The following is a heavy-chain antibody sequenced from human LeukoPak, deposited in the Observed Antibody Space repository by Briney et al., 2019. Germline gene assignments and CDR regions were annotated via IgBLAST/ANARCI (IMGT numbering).Heavy chain of an antibody. CDR3: ARESACGTTNCLAPADWLDP. Sequence: GASVKLSCKASGYTFTGYYMHWVRQGPAQGLEWMGWISPNSGDTDIAQKFQGRVTMTRDTSIATSYMEVDSLTSDDTAVYYCARESACGTTNCLAPADWLDPWGQGTLVIVSS. CDR2: ISPNSGDT. D-gene: IGHD2-2*01. CDR1: GYTFTGYY. V-gene: IGHV1-2*02. J-gene: IGHJ5*02.